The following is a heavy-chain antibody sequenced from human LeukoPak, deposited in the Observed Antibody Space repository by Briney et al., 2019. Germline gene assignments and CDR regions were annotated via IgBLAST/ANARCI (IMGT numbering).Heavy chain of an antibody. D-gene: IGHD2-8*01. Sequence: GGSLRLSCAASGFTFSSYAMSWVREAPGKGLEWVSAISGSGGSTYYADSVKGRFTISRDNSKNTLYLQMNSLRAEDTAVYYCAASPVYAMVWFDPWGQGTLVTVSS. CDR2: ISGSGGST. V-gene: IGHV3-23*01. CDR1: GFTFSSYA. CDR3: AASPVYAMVWFDP. J-gene: IGHJ5*02.